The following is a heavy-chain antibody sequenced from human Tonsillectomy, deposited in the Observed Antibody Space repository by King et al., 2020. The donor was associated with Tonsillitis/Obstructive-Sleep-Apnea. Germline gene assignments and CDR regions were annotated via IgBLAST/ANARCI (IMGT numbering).Heavy chain of an antibody. J-gene: IGHJ6*03. CDR2: IFSNDDK. V-gene: IGHV2-26*01. Sequence: TLKESGPVLVKPTDTLTLTCTVSGFSLSNASMGVSWIRQPPGKARDWLAHIFSNDDKSYSTSLKSRPPITKDTTKSQVVLTMTNMDPVDTATYYCELAPDPYYDYIWGSYRLSEYYMDVWGKGTTVTVSS. CDR3: ELAPDPYYDYIWGSYRLSEYYMDV. D-gene: IGHD3-16*02. CDR1: GFSLSNASMG.